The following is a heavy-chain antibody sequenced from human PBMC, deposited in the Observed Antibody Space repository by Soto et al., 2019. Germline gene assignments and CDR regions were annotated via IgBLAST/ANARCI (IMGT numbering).Heavy chain of an antibody. D-gene: IGHD6-13*01. CDR2: ISDDGSDK. Sequence: QVQLVESGGGVVRPGRSLRLTCAASGFTFRNYGMHWVRQAPGKGLEWVAVISDDGSDKYYSDSMKGRFIISRDNSENTLYLNMNSLKPEDTAVYYCAKENQHLVHDYWGQGTLVTLSS. CDR1: GFTFRNYG. V-gene: IGHV3-30*18. CDR3: AKENQHLVHDY. J-gene: IGHJ4*02.